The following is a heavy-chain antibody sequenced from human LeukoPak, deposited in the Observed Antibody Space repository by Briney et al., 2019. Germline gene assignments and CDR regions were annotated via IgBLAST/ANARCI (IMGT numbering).Heavy chain of an antibody. V-gene: IGHV4-34*01. CDR2: TNHSGST. CDR1: GGSFSGYY. CDR3: ARGGSYLGDIVVVPAATARRRSFDY. Sequence: PSETLSLTCAVYGGSFSGYYWSWIRQPPGKGLVWIGETNHSGSTNYNPSLKSRVTISVDTSKNQFSLKLSSVTAADTAVYYCARGGSYLGDIVVVPAATARRRSFDYWGQGTLVTVSS. D-gene: IGHD2-2*01. J-gene: IGHJ4*02.